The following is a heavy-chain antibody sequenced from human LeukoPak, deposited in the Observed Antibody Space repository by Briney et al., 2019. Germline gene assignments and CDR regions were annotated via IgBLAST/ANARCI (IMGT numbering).Heavy chain of an antibody. CDR1: GFTLSNFA. V-gene: IGHV3-23*01. J-gene: IGHJ4*02. Sequence: GGSLRLSCAASGFTLSNFAMTWVRQAPGQGLEWVSSITGSGALTYYADSVKGRFTISRDNAKSSLYLQMNSLRAEDTAVYYCARVLHKRNYDSSVYYGYWGQGTLVTVSS. CDR2: ITGSGALT. CDR3: ARVLHKRNYDSSVYYGY. D-gene: IGHD3-22*01.